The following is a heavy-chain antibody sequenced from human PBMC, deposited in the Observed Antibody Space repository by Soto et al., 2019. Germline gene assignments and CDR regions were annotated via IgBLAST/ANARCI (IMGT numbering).Heavy chain of an antibody. Sequence: VSVKISWDAPGYICFGSWISRVIHIAGKGMEWMGRMNRSDYYINYSPSFQGHITISDDKSITAAYLQWRSLKASDTAIYYCARSGYCRAGSCYHLDYWGQRPLVTVPS. CDR3: ARSGYCRAGSCYHLDY. V-gene: IGHV5-10-1*01. CDR2: MNRSDYYI. D-gene: IGHD2-15*01. J-gene: IGHJ4*02. CDR1: GYICFGSW.